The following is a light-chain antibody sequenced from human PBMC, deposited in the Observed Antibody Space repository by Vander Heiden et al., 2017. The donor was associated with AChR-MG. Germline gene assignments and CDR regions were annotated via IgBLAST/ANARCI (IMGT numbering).Light chain of an antibody. CDR3: RQENTYPWT. V-gene: IGKV1-17*01. J-gene: IGKJ1*01. CDR2: GAS. Sequence: IRNALGWFQQKAGKAPKRLIYGASSLQSGVPFRFSGSGSGTEFTLTISSLQPEDFATYYCRQENTYPWTFGQGTKVEIK. CDR1: IRNA.